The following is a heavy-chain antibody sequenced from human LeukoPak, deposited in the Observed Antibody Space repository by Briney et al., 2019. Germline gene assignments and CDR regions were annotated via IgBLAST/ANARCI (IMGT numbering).Heavy chain of an antibody. V-gene: IGHV4-59*02. J-gene: IGHJ3*02. D-gene: IGHD1-1*01. CDR3: ARRGWNPLGAFDI. CDR1: SASVSNYD. CDR2: VYYSGRT. Sequence: PSETLSLTCTVSSASVSNYDWSWIRQPPGKGLEWIGYVYYSGRTNYNPSLESRVTISVDTSKNQFSLKLTSVTAADTAMYYCARRGWNPLGAFDIWGQGTMVTVSS.